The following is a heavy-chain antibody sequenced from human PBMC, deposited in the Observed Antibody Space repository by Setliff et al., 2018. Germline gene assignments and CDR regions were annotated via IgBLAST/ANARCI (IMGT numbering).Heavy chain of an antibody. V-gene: IGHV1-46*01. CDR3: AKRGPYCSGGTCHYYFDY. D-gene: IGHD2-15*01. CDR1: GYTLTSYY. Sequence: ASVKVSCKASGYTLTSYYMHWVRQAPGQGLEWMGIINPSGGSTSYAQKFQGRVTMTRDTSTSTVYMELSSLRSEDTAVYYCAKRGPYCSGGTCHYYFDYWGQGTLVTVSS. CDR2: INPSGGST. J-gene: IGHJ4*02.